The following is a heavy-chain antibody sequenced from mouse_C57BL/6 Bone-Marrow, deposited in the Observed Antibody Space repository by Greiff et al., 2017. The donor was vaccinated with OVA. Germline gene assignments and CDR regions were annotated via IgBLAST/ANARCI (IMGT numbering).Heavy chain of an antibody. CDR1: GYTFTRYW. CDR2: IDPSDSCT. V-gene: IGHV1-69*01. D-gene: IGHD1-1*01. J-gene: IGHJ1*03. Sequence: QVQLQQPGAELVMPGASVKLSCKASGYTFTRYWMHWVKQRPGQGLEWIGEIDPSDSCTNSNQQFKGKSTLTVEKSSSTAYMQLSSLTSEDSAVYYCAREAYYDGSSGYFGVWGTGTTVTVSS. CDR3: AREAYYDGSSGYFGV.